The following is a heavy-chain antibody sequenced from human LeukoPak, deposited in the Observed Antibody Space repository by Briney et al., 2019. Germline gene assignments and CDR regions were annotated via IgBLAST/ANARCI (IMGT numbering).Heavy chain of an antibody. D-gene: IGHD3-9*01. CDR2: IYSSGST. J-gene: IGHJ4*02. Sequence: SETLPLTCTVSGDSITNFYYIWIRQPAGKGPEWIGRIYSSGSTNYNASLKSRATMSVDASKNQFSLQLTSVSAADTAVYYCARESPNGNLNIWGQGILVTVSS. V-gene: IGHV4-4*07. CDR1: GDSITNFY. CDR3: ARESPNGNLNI.